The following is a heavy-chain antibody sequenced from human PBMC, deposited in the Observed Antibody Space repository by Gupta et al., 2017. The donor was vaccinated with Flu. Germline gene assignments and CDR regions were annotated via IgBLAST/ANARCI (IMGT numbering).Heavy chain of an antibody. V-gene: IGHV3-74*01. Sequence: ELQLVESGGGLVQPGGSLRPFCAASGFNFSSHFMHWARQAPGKGLVWVSRIRFDGTATSYADSVKGRFTISRDNAKSTLYLQMNSLRAEDTALYFCAREVVNNRLDPWGQGTLVTVSS. CDR1: GFNFSSHF. CDR3: AREVVNNRLDP. D-gene: IGHD2-15*01. J-gene: IGHJ5*02. CDR2: IRFDGTAT.